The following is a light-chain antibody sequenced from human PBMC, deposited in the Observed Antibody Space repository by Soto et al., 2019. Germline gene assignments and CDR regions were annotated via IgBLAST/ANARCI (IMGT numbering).Light chain of an antibody. V-gene: IGLV2-14*01. CDR1: SSDVGGYNY. Sequence: QSVLTQPASVSGSPGQSITISCTGTSSDVGGYNYVSWYQQHPGKAPKLMIYDVSNRPSGVSNRLSGSKSGNTASLTISGLQAEDEADYYCGSYTSSSTHVFGTGTKVTVL. CDR2: DVS. J-gene: IGLJ1*01. CDR3: GSYTSSSTHV.